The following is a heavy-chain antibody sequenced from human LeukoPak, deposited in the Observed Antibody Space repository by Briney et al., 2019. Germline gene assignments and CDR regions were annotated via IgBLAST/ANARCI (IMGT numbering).Heavy chain of an antibody. V-gene: IGHV1-18*01. CDR2: ISAYNGNT. Sequence: ASVKVSCKASGYTFTSYGISWVRQAPGQGLEWMGWISAYNGNTNYAQKLQGRVTMTTDTSTSTAYMELSRLRSDDTAVYYCARDGQQLGYYYYYMDVWGKGTTVTVSS. CDR3: ARDGQQLGYYYYYMDV. J-gene: IGHJ6*03. CDR1: GYTFTSYG. D-gene: IGHD6-13*01.